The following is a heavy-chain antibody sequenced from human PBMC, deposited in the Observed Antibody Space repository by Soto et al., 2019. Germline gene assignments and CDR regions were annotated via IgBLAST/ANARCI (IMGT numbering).Heavy chain of an antibody. CDR2: ISSGSSYI. V-gene: IGHV3-21*01. J-gene: IGHJ5*02. Sequence: EVQLVESGGGLVKPGGSLSFACAASGFTFSSYSMTWVRQAPGKGLEWVSSISSGSSYIYYADSVKGRFTISRDNAKNSLYLQMNSLRAEDTAVDYCARDGGDVDYGDYVGRGWFGWSDPWGQGTLVTVSS. CDR1: GFTFSSYS. D-gene: IGHD4-17*01. CDR3: ARDGGDVDYGDYVGRGWFGWSDP.